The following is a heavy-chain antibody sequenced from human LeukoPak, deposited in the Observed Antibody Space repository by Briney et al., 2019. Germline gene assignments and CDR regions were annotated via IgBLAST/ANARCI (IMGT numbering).Heavy chain of an antibody. CDR2: ISSSSSTI. CDR3: ARDYCSSTSCYHDFEY. Sequence: PGGSLRLSCAASGFTFSSYSMNWVRQAPGKGLEWVSYISSSSSTIYYADSAKGRFTIFRDNAKNSLYLQMNSLRAEDTAVYYCARDYCSSTSCYHDFEYWGQGTLVTVSS. CDR1: GFTFSSYS. D-gene: IGHD2-2*01. J-gene: IGHJ4*02. V-gene: IGHV3-48*01.